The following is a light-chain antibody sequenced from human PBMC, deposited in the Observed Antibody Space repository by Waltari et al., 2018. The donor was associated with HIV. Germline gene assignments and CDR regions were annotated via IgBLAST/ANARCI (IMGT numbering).Light chain of an antibody. CDR2: GDN. Sequence: QSVLTQPPSVSGAPGQRLTISCTGSSSNIGAGSDVHWYQQIAGAAPKLLIYGDNNRPSGVTDRFSGSKSGTSASLAITGLQAEDAADYYCQSYDSSLVFGGGTKLTV. V-gene: IGLV1-40*01. CDR1: SSNIGAGSD. J-gene: IGLJ2*01. CDR3: QSYDSSLV.